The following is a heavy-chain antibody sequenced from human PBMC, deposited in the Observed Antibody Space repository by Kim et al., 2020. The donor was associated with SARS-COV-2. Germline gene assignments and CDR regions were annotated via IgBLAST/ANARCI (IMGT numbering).Heavy chain of an antibody. CDR2: ISSSSSYI. Sequence: GGSLRLSCAASGFTFSSYSMNWVRQAPGKGLEWVSSISSSSSYIYYADSVKGRFTISRDNAKNSLYLQMNSLRAEDTAVYYRAREEYYYDSSGYFDYWGQGTLVTVSS. V-gene: IGHV3-21*01. D-gene: IGHD3-22*01. J-gene: IGHJ4*02. CDR1: GFTFSSYS. CDR3: AREEYYYDSSGYFDY.